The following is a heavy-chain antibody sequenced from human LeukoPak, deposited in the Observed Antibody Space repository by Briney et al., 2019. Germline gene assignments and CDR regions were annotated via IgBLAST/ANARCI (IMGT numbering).Heavy chain of an antibody. J-gene: IGHJ5*02. V-gene: IGHV3-21*01. Sequence: KSGGSLRLSCAASGFTFSSYSMNWVRQAPGKGLEWVSSISSSSSYIYYADSVKGRFTISRDNAKNSLYLQMNSLRAEDTAVYYCARGPAADSGYNWSDPWGQGTLVTVSS. CDR3: ARGPAADSGYNWSDP. D-gene: IGHD6-13*01. CDR1: GFTFSSYS. CDR2: ISSSSSYI.